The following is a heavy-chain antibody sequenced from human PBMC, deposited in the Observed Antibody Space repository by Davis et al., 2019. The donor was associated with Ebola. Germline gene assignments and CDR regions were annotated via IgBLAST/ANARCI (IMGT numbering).Heavy chain of an antibody. V-gene: IGHV1-2*04. CDR2: INPNSGGT. D-gene: IGHD3-16*01. CDR3: ARDTLMLLDY. Sequence: AASVKVSCKASGGTFSSYAISWVRQAPGQGLEWMGWINPNSGGTNYAQKFQGWVTMTRDTSISTAYMELRSLRSDDTAVYYCARDTLMLLDYWGQETLVTVSS. CDR1: GGTFSSYA. J-gene: IGHJ4*02.